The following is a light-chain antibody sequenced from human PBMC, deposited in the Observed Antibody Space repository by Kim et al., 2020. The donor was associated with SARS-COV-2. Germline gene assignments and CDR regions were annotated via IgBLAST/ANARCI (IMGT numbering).Light chain of an antibody. CDR2: LNSDGSH. J-gene: IGLJ3*02. CDR1: SGHSNFA. Sequence: ASVKLACTLSSGHSNFAIAWHQQQPEKGPRYLMKLNSDGSHTKGDGIPDRFSGSSSGTERYLTISSLQSEDEADYYCQTWGTGILVFGGGTKVTVL. CDR3: QTWGTGILV. V-gene: IGLV4-69*01.